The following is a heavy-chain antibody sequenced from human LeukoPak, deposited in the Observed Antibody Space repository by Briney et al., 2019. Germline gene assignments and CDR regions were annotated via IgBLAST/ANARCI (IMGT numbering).Heavy chain of an antibody. V-gene: IGHV4-31*03. D-gene: IGHD3-10*01. J-gene: IGHJ5*02. CDR1: GGSISSGGYY. CDR2: IYYSGST. CDR3: ARGDMVRGVVNWFDP. Sequence: SQTLSLTCTVSGGSISSGGYYWSWIRQHPGKGLEWIGYIYYSGSTYYNPSLKSRVTISVDTSKNQFSLKLSSVTAADTAVHYCARGDMVRGVVNWFDPWGQGTLVTVSS.